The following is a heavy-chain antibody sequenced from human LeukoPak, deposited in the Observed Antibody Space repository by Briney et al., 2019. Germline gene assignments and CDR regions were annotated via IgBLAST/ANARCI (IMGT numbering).Heavy chain of an antibody. Sequence: GGSLRLSCTASGFTLGGHDMHWVRQIPGQGLKWVAAVSSGFHAFFADSVQGRFTVSREDARNSLYLQMNSLRAENTAVYYWAKGGPPLTAKFPPRLNYWGQGTRVTFPS. CDR3: AKGGPPLTAKFPPRLNY. V-gene: IGHV3-13*01. J-gene: IGHJ4*02. CDR2: VSSGFHA. CDR1: GFTLGGHD. D-gene: IGHD1-14*01.